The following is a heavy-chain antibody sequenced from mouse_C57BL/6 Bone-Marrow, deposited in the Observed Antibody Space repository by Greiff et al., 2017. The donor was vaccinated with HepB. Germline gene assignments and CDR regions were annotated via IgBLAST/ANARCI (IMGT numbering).Heavy chain of an antibody. Sequence: VQLQQSGPELVKPGASVKISCKASGYTFTGYYMHWVKQSPGHGLEWIGEINPGNGNTNYNQKFKGKATLTVDKSSSSAYMQLKSLTSEESAVYNCTRGTTVLDYGGRGTTPTVSS. J-gene: IGHJ2*01. CDR1: GYTFTGYY. CDR3: TRGTTVLDY. CDR2: INPGNGNT. V-gene: IGHV1-42*01. D-gene: IGHD1-1*01.